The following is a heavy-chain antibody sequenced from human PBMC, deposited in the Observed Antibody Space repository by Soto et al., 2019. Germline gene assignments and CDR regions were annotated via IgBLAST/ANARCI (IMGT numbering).Heavy chain of an antibody. CDR3: ARVFPESNWNYEGYYYYGMDV. CDR2: IYPGDSDT. CDR1: GYSFTSYW. D-gene: IGHD1-7*01. V-gene: IGHV5-51*01. J-gene: IGHJ6*02. Sequence: GESLKISCKGSGYSFTSYWIGWARQMPGKGLEWMGIIYPGDSDTRYSPSFQGQVTISADKSISTAYMELSSLRSEDTAVYYCARVFPESNWNYEGYYYYGMDVWGQGTTVTVSS.